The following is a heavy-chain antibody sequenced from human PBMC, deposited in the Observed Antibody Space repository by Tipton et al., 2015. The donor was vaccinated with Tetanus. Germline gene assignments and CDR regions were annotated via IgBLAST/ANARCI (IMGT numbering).Heavy chain of an antibody. CDR1: AITFSTYA. J-gene: IGHJ6*02. V-gene: IGHV3-23*01. CDR3: ANMDTYFYHGRDV. CDR2: ISSSGGST. D-gene: IGHD3-10*01. Sequence: SLRLSCADSAITFSTYAMSWVRQAPGKGLEWVSGISSSGGSTYYADFVKGRFTISRDNSKNTLFLQTDGLRAEDTAVYFCANMDTYFYHGRDVWGQGTTVTVSS.